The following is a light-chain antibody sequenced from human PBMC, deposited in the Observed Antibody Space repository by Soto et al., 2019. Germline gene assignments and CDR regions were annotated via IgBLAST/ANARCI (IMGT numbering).Light chain of an antibody. CDR3: QQYNTCPAEIT. CDR2: DAS. J-gene: IGKJ5*01. CDR1: PSISNW. Sequence: DFQITQSPSPLSASLGDSVILTCRASPSISNWLAWYQQKPGKAPKLLISDASSLESGVPSRFSGSGSGTEFTLTISSLQSEDYAVYYCQQYNTCPAEITFGQGTRLEIK. V-gene: IGKV1-5*01.